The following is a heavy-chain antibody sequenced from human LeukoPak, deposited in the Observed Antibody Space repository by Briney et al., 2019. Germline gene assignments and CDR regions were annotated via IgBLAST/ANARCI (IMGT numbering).Heavy chain of an antibody. J-gene: IGHJ6*02. Sequence: ASAKVSCKASGYTFTSYDINWVRQATGQGLEWMGWMNPNSGNTGYAQKFQGRVTMTRNTSISTAYMELSSLRSEDTAVYYCARRYCSSTSCYDYYGMDVWGQGTTVTVSS. CDR1: GYTFTSYD. CDR3: ARRYCSSTSCYDYYGMDV. D-gene: IGHD2-2*01. CDR2: MNPNSGNT. V-gene: IGHV1-8*01.